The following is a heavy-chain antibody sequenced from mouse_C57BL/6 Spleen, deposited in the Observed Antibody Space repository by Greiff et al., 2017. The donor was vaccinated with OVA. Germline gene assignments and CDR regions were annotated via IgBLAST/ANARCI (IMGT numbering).Heavy chain of an antibody. V-gene: IGHV1-69*01. J-gene: IGHJ1*03. CDR1: GYTFTSYW. CDR2: FDPSDSYT. CDR3: ARLKDSYFDV. Sequence: QVQLQQPGAELVMPGASVKLSCKASGYTFTSYWMHWVKQRPGQGLEWIGEFDPSDSYTNYNQKFKGKSTLTVDKSSSTAYMQLSSLTSEDSAVYYCARLKDSYFDVWGTGTTVTVSS.